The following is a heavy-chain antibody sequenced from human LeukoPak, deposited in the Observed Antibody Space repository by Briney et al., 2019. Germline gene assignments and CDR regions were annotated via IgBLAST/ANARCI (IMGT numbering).Heavy chain of an antibody. Sequence: SETLSLTCTVSGGSISSYYWSWIRQPPGKGLEWIGYIYYSGSTNYNPSLKSRVTISVDTSKNQFSLKLSSVTAADTAVYYCARRVSYYDILTGYSTYCLDYWGQGTLVTVSS. J-gene: IGHJ4*02. CDR2: IYYSGST. CDR1: GGSISSYY. V-gene: IGHV4-59*12. CDR3: ARRVSYYDILTGYSTYCLDY. D-gene: IGHD3-9*01.